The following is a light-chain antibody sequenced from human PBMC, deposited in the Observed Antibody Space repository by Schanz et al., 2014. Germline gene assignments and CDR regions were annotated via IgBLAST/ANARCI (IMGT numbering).Light chain of an antibody. CDR1: SSDVGSYKR. CDR2: EVS. Sequence: QSALTQPPSVSGSPGQSVTISCTGISSDVGSYKRVSWYQQPPGTAPKLIIYEVSNRPSGVPDRFSGSKSGNTASLTVSGLQADDEAEYYCSSYGGSNTLVFGGGTKLTVL. CDR3: SSYGGSNTLV. J-gene: IGLJ3*02. V-gene: IGLV2-18*02.